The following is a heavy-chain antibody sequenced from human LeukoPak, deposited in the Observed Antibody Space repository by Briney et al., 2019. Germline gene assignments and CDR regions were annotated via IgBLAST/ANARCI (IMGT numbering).Heavy chain of an antibody. D-gene: IGHD2-15*01. CDR2: ISSSSSYI. CDR3: ALAAAASSFDY. J-gene: IGHJ4*02. Sequence: GESLRLSCVGSGFIFSRYSMNWVRQAPGKGLEWVSSISSSSSYIYYADSVKGRFTISRDNAKNSLYLQINSLRVEDTAVYYCALAAAASSFDYWGQGTLLTVSS. CDR1: GFIFSRYS. V-gene: IGHV3-21*04.